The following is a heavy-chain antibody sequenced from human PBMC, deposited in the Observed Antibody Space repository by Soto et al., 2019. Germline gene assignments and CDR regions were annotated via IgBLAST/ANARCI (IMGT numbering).Heavy chain of an antibody. D-gene: IGHD1-26*01. V-gene: IGHV1-69*02. Sequence: QVLLVQSGAELRKPGSSVKVSCKTSGGTFTASTFSWVRQAPGQGLEWMGRVIPFSDITDYAQKLQDRLAITADKSTTTLYMEMSRLRSEDKDVYFGAREALGATFVSWGQGTRVNVSS. J-gene: IGHJ5*01. CDR3: AREALGATFVS. CDR2: VIPFSDIT. CDR1: GGTFTAST.